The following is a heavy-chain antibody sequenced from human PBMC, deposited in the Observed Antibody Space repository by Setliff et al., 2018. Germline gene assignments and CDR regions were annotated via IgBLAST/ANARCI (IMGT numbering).Heavy chain of an antibody. J-gene: IGHJ5*02. CDR3: ARDSPEMVAPPAAHCFDP. V-gene: IGHV1-69*05. CDR2: IIPMFGTP. CDR1: GDSFNNYA. Sequence: GASVKVSCKASGDSFNNYAISWVRQAPGQGLEWMGGIIPMFGTPAYAQKFQDRVTITTDESTSTAYMELDSLRSEDAAVYYCARDSPEMVAPPAAHCFDPWGQGTLVTVSS. D-gene: IGHD2-15*01.